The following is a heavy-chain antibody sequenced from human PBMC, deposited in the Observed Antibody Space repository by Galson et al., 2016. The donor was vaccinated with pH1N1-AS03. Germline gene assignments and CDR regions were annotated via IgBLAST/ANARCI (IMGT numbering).Heavy chain of an antibody. CDR3: AKDLTAVAGKWFDWFDP. CDR2: ISASGGST. CDR1: GFTFTTCA. V-gene: IGHV3-23*01. J-gene: IGHJ5*02. Sequence: SLRLSCAASGFTFTTCAMTWVRQAPGKGLEWVSTISASGGSTFYADSVKGRSTNSRDNSKNTLYLQMNSLRAEDAAVYYCAKDLTAVAGKWFDWFDPWGQGTLVTVSS. D-gene: IGHD6-19*01.